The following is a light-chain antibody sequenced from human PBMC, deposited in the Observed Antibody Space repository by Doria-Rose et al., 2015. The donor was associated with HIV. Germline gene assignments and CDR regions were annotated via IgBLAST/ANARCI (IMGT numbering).Light chain of an antibody. Sequence: PPSVSAAPGQKVTISCSGSSSNIGNNYVSWYQQLPGTAPKLLIYDNNKRPSGIPDRFSGSKSGTSATLGITGLQTGDEADYYCGTWDTSLSGGVFGGGTQLTVL. V-gene: IGLV1-51*01. CDR3: GTWDTSLSGGV. CDR2: DNN. CDR1: SSNIGNNY. J-gene: IGLJ7*01.